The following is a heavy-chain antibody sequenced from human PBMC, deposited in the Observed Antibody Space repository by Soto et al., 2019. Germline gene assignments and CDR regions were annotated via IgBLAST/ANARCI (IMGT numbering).Heavy chain of an antibody. J-gene: IGHJ5*02. CDR2: IYYSGSI. CDR3: ARQSSGWYNWFDP. V-gene: IGHV4-39*01. CDR1: GGSISSSSYY. D-gene: IGHD6-19*01. Sequence: SETLSLTCSVSGGSISSSSYYWGWIRQPPGKGLEWIGSIYYSGSIYYNPSLKSRVTISVDTSKNQFFLKLSSVTAAETAVYYCARQSSGWYNWFDPWGQGTLVT.